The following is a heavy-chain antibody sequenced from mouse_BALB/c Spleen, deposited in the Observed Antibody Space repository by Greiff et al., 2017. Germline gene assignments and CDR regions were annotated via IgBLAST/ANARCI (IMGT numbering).Heavy chain of an antibody. Sequence: EVQLQESGPGLVKPSQSLSLTCTVTGYSITSDYAWNWIRQFPGNKLEWMGYISYSGSTSYNPSLKSRISITRDTSKNQFFLQLNSVTTEDTATYYCARLGDYYAMDYWGQGTSVTVSS. CDR2: ISYSGST. V-gene: IGHV3-2*02. CDR1: GYSITSDYA. CDR3: ARLGDYYAMDY. J-gene: IGHJ4*01.